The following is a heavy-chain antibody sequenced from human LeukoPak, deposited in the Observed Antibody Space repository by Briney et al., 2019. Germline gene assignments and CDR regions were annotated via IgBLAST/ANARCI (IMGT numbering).Heavy chain of an antibody. CDR1: GGSISSYY. J-gene: IGHJ5*02. Sequence: SETLSLTCTVSGGSISSYYWTWIRQPPGKGLEWIGYVYYTGLTNYNPSLKSRVTMSADTSKNQFSLRLASVTAADTAIYYCAKERDEGALLGWFDPWGPGTLVTVSS. D-gene: IGHD5-24*01. V-gene: IGHV4-59*01. CDR3: AKERDEGALLGWFDP. CDR2: VYYTGLT.